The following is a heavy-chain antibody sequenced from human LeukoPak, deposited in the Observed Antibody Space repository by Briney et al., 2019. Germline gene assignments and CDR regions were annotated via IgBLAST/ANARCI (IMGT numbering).Heavy chain of an antibody. J-gene: IGHJ4*02. CDR3: ARVPRPARSGWSRPYYFDY. Sequence: SETLSLTCTVSGGSISSYYWSWIRQPPGKGLEWIGYIYYSGSTNDNPSLKSRVTISVDTSKNQFSLKLSSVTAADTAVYYCARVPRPARSGWSRPYYFDYWGQGTLVTVSS. CDR2: IYYSGST. CDR1: GGSISSYY. D-gene: IGHD6-19*01. V-gene: IGHV4-59*08.